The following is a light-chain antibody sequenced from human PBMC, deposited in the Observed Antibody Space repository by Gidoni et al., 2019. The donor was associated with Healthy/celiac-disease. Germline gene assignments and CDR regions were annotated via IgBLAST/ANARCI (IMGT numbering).Light chain of an antibody. CDR1: RNNVGYQG. J-gene: IGLJ3*02. CDR2: RNN. Sequence: QAGLTPPPSVSTGLRQTATLTCTGNRNNVGYQGAAWLQQHQGHPPKLLSYRNNTRPSGISERFSASRSGNTASLTITGLQPEDEADYYCSAWDSSLSAWVFGGGTKLTVL. V-gene: IGLV10-54*04. CDR3: SAWDSSLSAWV.